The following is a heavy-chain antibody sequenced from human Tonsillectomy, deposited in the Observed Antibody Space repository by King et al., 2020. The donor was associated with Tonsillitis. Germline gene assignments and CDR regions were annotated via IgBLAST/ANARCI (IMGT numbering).Heavy chain of an antibody. CDR2: ISWNSGRI. D-gene: IGHD3-16*01. J-gene: IGHJ4*02. CDR1: GFTFDDNA. Sequence: VQLVESGGGLVQPGRSLRLCCAASGFTFDDNAMHWVRQIPGKGLEWVSGISWNSGRIAYAESVKGRFTISRDNAKNSLYLQMNSLRAEDTALYYCAKEHFGRGGAMEKNFAHWGQGTLVTVSS. CDR3: AKEHFGRGGAMEKNFAH. V-gene: IGHV3-9*01.